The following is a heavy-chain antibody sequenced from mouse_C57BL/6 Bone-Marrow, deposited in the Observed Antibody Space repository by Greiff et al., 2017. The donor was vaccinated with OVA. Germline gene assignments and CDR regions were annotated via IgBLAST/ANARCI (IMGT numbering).Heavy chain of an antibody. V-gene: IGHV1-82*01. CDR1: GYAFSSSW. D-gene: IGHD1-1*01. CDR2: IYPGDGDT. CDR3: ARKGNYDSSSSFAY. Sequence: QVQLQQSGPELVKPGASVKISCKASGYAFSSSWMNWVKQRPGKGLEWIGRIYPGDGDTNYNGKFKGKATLTADKSSSTAYMQRSSLTAEDSGVYFCARKGNYDSSSSFAYWGQGTLVTVSA. J-gene: IGHJ3*01.